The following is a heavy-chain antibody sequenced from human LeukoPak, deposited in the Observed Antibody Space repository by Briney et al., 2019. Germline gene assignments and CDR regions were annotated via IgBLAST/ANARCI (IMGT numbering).Heavy chain of an antibody. Sequence: GESLKISCKGSGYSFTGYWIGWVRQMPGKGLEWMGIIYPGDSDTRYSPSFQGQVTISADKSISTAYLQWSSLKASDTAMYYCARKDCSGGSCYSDTLNYYYYGMDVWGQGTTVTVSS. D-gene: IGHD2-15*01. CDR2: IYPGDSDT. CDR1: GYSFTGYW. V-gene: IGHV5-51*01. CDR3: ARKDCSGGSCYSDTLNYYYYGMDV. J-gene: IGHJ6*02.